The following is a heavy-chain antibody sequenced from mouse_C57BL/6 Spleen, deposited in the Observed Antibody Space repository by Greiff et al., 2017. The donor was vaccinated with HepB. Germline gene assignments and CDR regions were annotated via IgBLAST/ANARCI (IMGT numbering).Heavy chain of an antibody. D-gene: IGHD2-2*01. J-gene: IGHJ2*01. CDR1: GFTFSDYY. V-gene: IGHV5-16*01. CDR3: ARELVYFDY. CDR2: INYDGSST. Sequence: EVNVVESEGGLVQPGSSMKLSCTASGFTFSDYYMAWVRQVPEKGLEWVANINYDGSSTYYLDSLKSRFIISRDNAKNILYLQMSSLKSEDTATYYCARELVYFDYWGQGTTLTVSS.